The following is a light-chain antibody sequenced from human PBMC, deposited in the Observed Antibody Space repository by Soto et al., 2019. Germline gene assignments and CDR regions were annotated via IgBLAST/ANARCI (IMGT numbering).Light chain of an antibody. CDR3: QQRSDWPPLT. CDR1: QSVRSY. Sequence: EIVLTQSPATLSLSPGESATLSCRASQSVRSYLAWYLQKPGQAPRLLIYGASSRATGVPARFSGSGSGTDFTLTISSLEPEDFAIYYCQQRSDWPPLTFGGGTKVEIK. V-gene: IGKV3-11*01. J-gene: IGKJ4*01. CDR2: GAS.